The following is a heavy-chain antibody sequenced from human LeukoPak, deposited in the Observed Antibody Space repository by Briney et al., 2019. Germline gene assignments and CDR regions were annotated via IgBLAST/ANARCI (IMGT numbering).Heavy chain of an antibody. J-gene: IGHJ4*02. CDR3: ARGRRGRYYDISRYNYFDY. CDR1: GGSISSHD. V-gene: IGHV4-59*11. Sequence: SENLSLTCTVSGGSISSHDWGWIRQPPGKGLEWIGYIDDSGSTTYNPSLKSRVTILVDTSKDQVSLKLSSVTAADTAVYYCARGRRGRYYDISRYNYFDYWGQGTLVSVSS. D-gene: IGHD3-22*01. CDR2: IDDSGST.